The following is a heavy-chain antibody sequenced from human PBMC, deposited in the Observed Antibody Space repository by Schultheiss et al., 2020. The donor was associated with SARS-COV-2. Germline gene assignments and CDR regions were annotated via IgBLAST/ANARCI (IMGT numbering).Heavy chain of an antibody. CDR1: GFSLSNARMG. CDR2: IYWNDDK. V-gene: IGHV2-5*01. Sequence: SGPTLVKPTETLTLTCTVSGFSLSNARMGVSWIRQPPGKALEWLALIYWNDDKRYSPSLKSRLTISKDTSKNQVVLTMTNMDPVDTATYYCARISNIGGYYYGMDVWGQGTTVTVSS. J-gene: IGHJ6*02. D-gene: IGHD2/OR15-2a*01. CDR3: ARISNIGGYYYGMDV.